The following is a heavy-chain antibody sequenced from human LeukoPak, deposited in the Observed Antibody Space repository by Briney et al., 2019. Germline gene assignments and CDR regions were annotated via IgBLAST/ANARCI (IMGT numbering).Heavy chain of an antibody. Sequence: GGSLRLSCAASGFTFSSYELYWVGQAPGKGLEWVSSISSSSSYIYYADSVKGRFTISRDNAKNSLYLQMNSLRAEDTAVYYCARKLDDSSGYLGDDAFDIWGQGTMVTVSS. V-gene: IGHV3-21*01. J-gene: IGHJ3*02. CDR2: ISSSSSYI. CDR1: GFTFSSYE. CDR3: ARKLDDSSGYLGDDAFDI. D-gene: IGHD3-22*01.